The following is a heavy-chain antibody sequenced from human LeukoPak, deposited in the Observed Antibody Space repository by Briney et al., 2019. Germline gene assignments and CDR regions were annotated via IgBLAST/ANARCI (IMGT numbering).Heavy chain of an antibody. CDR3: ATDALSDY. CDR1: GFTFSLHT. CDR2: ISNSGSTI. Sequence: PGGSLRLSCVASGFTFSLHTMNWVRQAPGKGLEWVSYISNSGSTIYYADSVKGRFTISRDNAKNSLYLQMNSLRDEDTAVYYCATDALSDYWGQGTLVTVSS. D-gene: IGHD2/OR15-2a*01. V-gene: IGHV3-48*02. J-gene: IGHJ4*02.